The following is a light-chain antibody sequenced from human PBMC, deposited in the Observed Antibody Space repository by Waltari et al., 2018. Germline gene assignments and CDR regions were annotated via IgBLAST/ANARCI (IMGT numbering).Light chain of an antibody. CDR1: SSDIGASYF. CDR2: DVN. Sequence: QSALTQPASVSGSPGQSITLSCTGTSSDIGASYFVSRYQQHPGKAPKLIIFDVNKRPSGFSDRFSGSKSGNTASLTISRLQTGDEADYFCSAYTYSSPFAWAFGGGTKVTVL. J-gene: IGLJ3*02. V-gene: IGLV2-14*03. CDR3: SAYTYSSPFAWA.